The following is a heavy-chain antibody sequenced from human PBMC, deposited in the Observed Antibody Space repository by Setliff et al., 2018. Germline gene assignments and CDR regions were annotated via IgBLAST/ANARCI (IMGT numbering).Heavy chain of an antibody. CDR3: VKLVPQAISSDP. D-gene: IGHD3-10*01. Sequence: GGSLRLSCAASGFTFNNAWMSWVRQDPGKGLEWIGRIKSKSDGGATDYAAAVKGRFTISRDDSKNTLYLQMNSLKTEDTAVYYCVKLVPQAISSDPWGQGTLVTVSS. V-gene: IGHV3-15*01. J-gene: IGHJ5*02. CDR2: IKSKSDGGAT. CDR1: GFTFNNAW.